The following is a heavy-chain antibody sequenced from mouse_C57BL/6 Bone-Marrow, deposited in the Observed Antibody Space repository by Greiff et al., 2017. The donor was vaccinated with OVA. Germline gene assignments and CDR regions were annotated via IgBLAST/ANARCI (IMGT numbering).Heavy chain of an antibody. CDR3: ARLGGSSYDFDY. CDR2: INPSNGGT. D-gene: IGHD1-1*01. CDR1: GYTFTSYW. Sequence: QVQLQQSGTELVKPGASVKLSCKASGYTFTSYWMHWVKQRPGQGLEWIGNINPSNGGTNYNEKFKSKATLTVDKSSSTAYMQLSSLTSEDSAVYYCARLGGSSYDFDYWGQGTTLTVSS. V-gene: IGHV1-53*01. J-gene: IGHJ2*01.